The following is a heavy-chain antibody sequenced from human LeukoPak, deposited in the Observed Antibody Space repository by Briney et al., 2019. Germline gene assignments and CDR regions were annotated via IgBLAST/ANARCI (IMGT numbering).Heavy chain of an antibody. V-gene: IGHV1-18*01. CDR1: GYTLTSYG. D-gene: IGHD3-22*01. J-gene: IGHJ3*02. CDR2: ISAYNGNT. Sequence: ASVKVSCKASGYTLTSYGISWVRQAPGQGLEWMGWISAYNGNTNYAQKLQGRVTMTTDTSTSTAYMELRSLRSDDTAVYYCARDVQWTYYYDSSGRDDAFDIWGQGTMVTVSS. CDR3: ARDVQWTYYYDSSGRDDAFDI.